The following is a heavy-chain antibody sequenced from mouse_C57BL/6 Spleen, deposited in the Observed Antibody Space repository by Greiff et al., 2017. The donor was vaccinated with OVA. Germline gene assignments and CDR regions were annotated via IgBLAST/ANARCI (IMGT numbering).Heavy chain of an antibody. CDR2: INPNNGGT. J-gene: IGHJ3*01. CDR3: ARDYGSRTGFAY. Sequence: VQLQQSGPELVKPGASVKISCKASGYTFTDYYMNWVKQSHGKSLEWIGDINPNNGGTSYNQKFKGKATLTVDKSSSTAYMELRSLTSEDSAVYYCARDYGSRTGFAYWGQGTLVTVSA. D-gene: IGHD1-1*01. CDR1: GYTFTDYY. V-gene: IGHV1-26*01.